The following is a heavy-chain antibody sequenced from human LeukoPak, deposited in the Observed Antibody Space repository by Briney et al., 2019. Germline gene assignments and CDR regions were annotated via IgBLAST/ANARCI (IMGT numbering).Heavy chain of an antibody. CDR2: ISAYNGNT. Sequence: GASVKVSCKASGYTFTSYGISWVRQAPGQGLEWMGWISAYNGNTNYAQKLQGRVTMTTDTSTSTAYMELRSLRSDDTAVYYCARRVSLGYCSSTSCSMTWFDPWGQGTLVTVSS. CDR1: GYTFTSYG. V-gene: IGHV1-18*01. J-gene: IGHJ5*02. D-gene: IGHD2-2*01. CDR3: ARRVSLGYCSSTSCSMTWFDP.